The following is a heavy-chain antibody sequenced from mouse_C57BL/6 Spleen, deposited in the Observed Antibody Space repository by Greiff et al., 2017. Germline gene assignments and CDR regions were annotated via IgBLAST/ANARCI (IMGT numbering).Heavy chain of an antibody. CDR1: GYAFSSYW. CDR3: ARHYYGSSDYAMDY. V-gene: IGHV1-80*01. CDR2: IYPGDGDT. D-gene: IGHD1-1*01. Sequence: QVQLKESGAELVKPGASVKISCKASGYAFSSYWMNWVKQRPGKGLEWIGQIYPGDGDTNYNGKFKGKATLTADKSSSTAYMQLSSLTSEDSAVYFCARHYYGSSDYAMDYWGQGTSVTVSS. J-gene: IGHJ4*01.